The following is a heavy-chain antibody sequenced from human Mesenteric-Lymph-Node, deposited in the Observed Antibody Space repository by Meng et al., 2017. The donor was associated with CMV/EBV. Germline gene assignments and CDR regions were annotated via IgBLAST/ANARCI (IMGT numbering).Heavy chain of an antibody. CDR3: ARGGVTYYDFWSGSDYGMDV. J-gene: IGHJ6*02. CDR1: GFTFSTYA. CDR2: TSYDGSNK. Sequence: GESLKVSCVASGFTFSTYAMHWVRQAPGKGLEWVAVTSYDGSNKYYADSVKGRFTISRDNSKNTLYLQMNSLRAEDTAVYYCARGGVTYYDFWSGSDYGMDVWGQGTTVTVSS. D-gene: IGHD3-3*01. V-gene: IGHV3-30-3*01.